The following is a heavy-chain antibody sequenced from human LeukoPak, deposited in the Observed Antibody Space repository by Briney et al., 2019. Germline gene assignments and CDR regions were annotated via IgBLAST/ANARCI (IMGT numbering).Heavy chain of an antibody. CDR1: GFTFTTYA. V-gene: IGHV3-23*01. CDR3: AKTPRDPAYCGGDCYYGNF. Sequence: GGSLRLSCAASGFTFTTYAMTWVCQAPGKGLEWVSAISGSGGRTYYADSVKGRFTISRDNSENTLYLQINSLRAEDTAVYFCAKTPRDPAYCGGDCYYGNFWGQGTLVTVSS. CDR2: ISGSGGRT. D-gene: IGHD2-21*02. J-gene: IGHJ4*02.